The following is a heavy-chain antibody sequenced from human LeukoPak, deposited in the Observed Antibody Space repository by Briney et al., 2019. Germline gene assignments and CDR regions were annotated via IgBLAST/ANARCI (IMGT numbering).Heavy chain of an antibody. CDR3: ARSEGCYYGSDTFDL. D-gene: IGHD3-10*01. CDR2: IYPGDSDT. V-gene: IGHV5-51*01. Sequence: GESLKISFKGSGYRFTNYWVGWVRPMPGKGLEWMGIIYPGDSDTRYSPSFQGQVTISGDKSITTAYLQWSSLKASDTATYYCARSEGCYYGSDTFDLWGQGTMVTVSS. CDR1: GYRFTNYW. J-gene: IGHJ3*01.